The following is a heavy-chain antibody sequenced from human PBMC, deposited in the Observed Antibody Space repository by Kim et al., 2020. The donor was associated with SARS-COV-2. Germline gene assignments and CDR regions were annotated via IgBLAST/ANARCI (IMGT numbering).Heavy chain of an antibody. J-gene: IGHJ4*02. Sequence: ASVKVSCKASGYTFTSYYMHWVRQAPGQGLEWMGIINPSGGSTSYAQKFQGRVTMTRDTSTSTVYMELSSLRSEDTAVYYCSLVTVAGDPFDYWGQGTLVTVSS. V-gene: IGHV1-46*03. CDR2: INPSGGST. D-gene: IGHD6-19*01. CDR1: GYTFTSYY. CDR3: SLVTVAGDPFDY.